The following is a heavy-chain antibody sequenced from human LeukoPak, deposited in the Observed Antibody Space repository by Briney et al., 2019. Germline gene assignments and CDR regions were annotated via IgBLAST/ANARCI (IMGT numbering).Heavy chain of an antibody. CDR3: AREVDAGPNWFDP. Sequence: SQTLSLTCAISGDSVSSNSAAWNWIRQSPSRGLEWPGRTYYKSKWYNDYTVSVKSRIIINPDTSKNQFSLHLNSVTPEDTAVYYCAREVDAGPNWFDPWGQGTLVTVSS. CDR1: GDSVSSNSAA. D-gene: IGHD1-26*01. V-gene: IGHV6-1*01. CDR2: TYYKSKWYN. J-gene: IGHJ5*02.